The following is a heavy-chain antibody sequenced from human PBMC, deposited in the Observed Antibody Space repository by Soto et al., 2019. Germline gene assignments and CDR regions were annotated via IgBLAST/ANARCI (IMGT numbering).Heavy chain of an antibody. V-gene: IGHV3-73*01. Sequence: GGSLRLSCAASGFTFSGSAMHWVRQASGKGLEWVGRIRSRANSYATSYAASVKGRFTISRDDSKNTAYLQMNSLKDEDTAGNFCTRRDHCFVTDSYSFDPWGQGTLVTVSS. CDR1: GFTFSGSA. CDR3: TRRDHCFVTDSYSFDP. D-gene: IGHD4-4*01. CDR2: IRSRANSYAT. J-gene: IGHJ5*02.